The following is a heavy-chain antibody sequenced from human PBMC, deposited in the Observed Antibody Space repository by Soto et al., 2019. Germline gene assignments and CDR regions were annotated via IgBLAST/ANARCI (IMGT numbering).Heavy chain of an antibody. CDR1: GFTFSSYG. V-gene: IGHV3-33*01. CDR2: IWYDGSNK. D-gene: IGHD3-9*01. Sequence: QVQLVESGGGVVQPGRSLRLSCAASGFTFSSYGMHWVRQAPGKGLEWVAVIWYDGSNKYYADSVKGRFTISRDNSKNTLYLQMNSLRGEDTAVYYCAREQYDDILPGYYTVGWFVPWGQGTLVTVSS. J-gene: IGHJ5*02. CDR3: AREQYDDILPGYYTVGWFVP.